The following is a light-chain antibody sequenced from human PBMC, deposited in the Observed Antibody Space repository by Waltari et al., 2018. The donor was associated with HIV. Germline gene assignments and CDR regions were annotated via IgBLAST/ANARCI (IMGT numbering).Light chain of an antibody. J-gene: IGLJ3*02. CDR2: GDN. Sequence: QSVLTQPPSVSGAPGQRVTISCTGSSSNIGARFDVHWYQQLPGTAPKLLIYGDNNRPSGGPDRFSGSKSGTSASLASTGLQAEDEADYYCQSYDSSLSGSVFGGGTKLTVL. CDR3: QSYDSSLSGSV. CDR1: SSNIGARFD. V-gene: IGLV1-40*01.